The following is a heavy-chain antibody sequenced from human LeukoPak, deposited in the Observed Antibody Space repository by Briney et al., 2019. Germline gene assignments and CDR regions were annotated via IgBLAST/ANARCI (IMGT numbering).Heavy chain of an antibody. CDR2: ISSSSSYI. CDR3: ARDRIVGATRGVYYFDY. Sequence: GRSLRLSCAASGFTFSSYAMNWVRQAPGKGLEWVSSISSSSSYIYYADSVKGRFTISRDNTKNSLYLQMNSLRAEDTAVYYCARDRIVGATRGVYYFDYWGQGTLVTVSS. J-gene: IGHJ4*02. V-gene: IGHV3-21*01. CDR1: GFTFSSYA. D-gene: IGHD1-26*01.